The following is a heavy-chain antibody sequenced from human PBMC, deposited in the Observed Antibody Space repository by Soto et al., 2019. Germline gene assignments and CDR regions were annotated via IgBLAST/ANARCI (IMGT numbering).Heavy chain of an antibody. CDR3: ASGLYSNYRFDY. Sequence: PSETLSLTCTVSGGSISSGDYYWSWIRQPPGKGLEWIGYIYYSGSTYYNPSLKSRVTISVDTSKNQFSLKLSSVTAADTAVYYCASGLYSNYRFDYWGQGTLVTVSS. CDR2: IYYSGST. CDR1: GGSISSGDYY. J-gene: IGHJ4*02. D-gene: IGHD4-4*01. V-gene: IGHV4-30-4*01.